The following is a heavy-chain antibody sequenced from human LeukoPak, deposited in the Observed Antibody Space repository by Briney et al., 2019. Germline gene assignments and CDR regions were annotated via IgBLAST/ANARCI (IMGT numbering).Heavy chain of an antibody. CDR2: IGGSGATT. CDR1: GFTFSTYT. J-gene: IGHJ3*02. CDR3: VKDRSGFYAFDI. Sequence: GGPLRLSCSASGFTFSTYTMHWVRQAPGKGLEYVSSIGGSGATTYYADSVKGRFTISRDNSKNTLYLQMSSLRAEDTAVYCCVKDRSGFYAFDIWGQGTMVTVSS. V-gene: IGHV3-64D*08. D-gene: IGHD3-3*01.